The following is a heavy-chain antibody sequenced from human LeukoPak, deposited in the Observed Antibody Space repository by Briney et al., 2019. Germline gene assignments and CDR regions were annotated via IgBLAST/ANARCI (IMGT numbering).Heavy chain of an antibody. Sequence: PSETLSLTCTVSGGSISSYYWSWIRQPPGKGLEWIGYIYYSGSTNYNPSLKSRVTISVDTSKNQFSLKLSSVTAADTAVYYCARGYSSGWSPQHYYYYYMDVWGKGTTVTVSS. CDR1: GGSISSYY. D-gene: IGHD6-19*01. J-gene: IGHJ6*03. CDR3: ARGYSSGWSPQHYYYYYMDV. CDR2: IYYSGST. V-gene: IGHV4-59*01.